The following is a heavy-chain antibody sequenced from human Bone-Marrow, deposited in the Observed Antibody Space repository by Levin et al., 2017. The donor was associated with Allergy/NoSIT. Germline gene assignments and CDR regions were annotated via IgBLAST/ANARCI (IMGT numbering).Heavy chain of an antibody. CDR2: ISWNSDSR. V-gene: IGHV3-9*01. Sequence: GGSLRLSCVTSGFSFDEYAMHWVRQAPGQGLEWVSGISWNSDSRRYADSVKGRFTISRDNAKNSVYLQMSSLRGEDTALYYCAKDFGRRDGYNGFDYWGPGTLVTVSS. CDR1: GFSFDEYA. D-gene: IGHD5-24*01. J-gene: IGHJ4*02. CDR3: AKDFGRRDGYNGFDY.